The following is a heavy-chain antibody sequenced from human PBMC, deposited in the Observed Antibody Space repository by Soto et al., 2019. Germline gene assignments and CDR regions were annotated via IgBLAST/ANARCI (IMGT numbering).Heavy chain of an antibody. V-gene: IGHV3-21*01. J-gene: IGHJ4*02. CDR2: ISSSSSYI. CDR1: GFTFSSYS. D-gene: IGHD3-22*01. CDR3: ARSPTYYYDSSGYSLDY. Sequence: GGSLRLSCAASGFTFSSYSMNWVRQAPGKGLEWVSSISSSSSYIYYADSVKGRFTISRDNAKNSLYLQMNSLRAEDTAVYYCARSPTYYYDSSGYSLDYWGQGTLVTVSS.